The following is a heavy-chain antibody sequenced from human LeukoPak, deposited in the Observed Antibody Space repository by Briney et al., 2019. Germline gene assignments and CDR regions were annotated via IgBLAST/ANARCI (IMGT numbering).Heavy chain of an antibody. D-gene: IGHD6-13*01. CDR2: INSDGSSR. J-gene: IGHJ4*02. Sequence: GGSLRLSCAASGFTFSNYWMHWVRQAPGKGLVWVSRINSDGSSRNYADSVKGRFTISRDNAKNTVYLQMNSLRAKDTAVYYCASASSHRIAAGGDYWGQGTLVTVSS. CDR3: ASASSHRIAAGGDY. V-gene: IGHV3-74*01. CDR1: GFTFSNYW.